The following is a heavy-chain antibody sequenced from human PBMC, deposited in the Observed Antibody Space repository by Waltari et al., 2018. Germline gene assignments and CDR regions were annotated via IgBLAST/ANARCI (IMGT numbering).Heavy chain of an antibody. J-gene: IGHJ4*02. D-gene: IGHD3-22*01. CDR2: IYTSGST. V-gene: IGHV4-61*02. CDR3: ARGRPYYYDSKGLAVWLDY. Sequence: QVQLQESGPGLVKPSQTLSLTCTVSGGSISSGSYYWSWFRQPAGKGLEWIGRIYTSGSTNYNPSLKRRVTISVDTSKNQFSLKLSSVTAADTAVYYCARGRPYYYDSKGLAVWLDYWGQGTLVTVSS. CDR1: GGSISSGSYY.